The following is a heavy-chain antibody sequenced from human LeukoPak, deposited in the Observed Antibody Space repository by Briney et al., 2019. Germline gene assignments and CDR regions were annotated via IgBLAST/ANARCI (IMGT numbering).Heavy chain of an antibody. CDR1: GYTFTGYY. CDR2: INPNSGGT. D-gene: IGHD6-13*01. J-gene: IGHJ4*02. Sequence: ASVKVSRKASGYTFTGYYMHWVRQAPGQGLEWMGWINPNSGGTNYAQKFQGRVTMTRDTSISTAYMELSRLRSDDTAVYYCARTITRIAAADYWGQGTLVTVSS. V-gene: IGHV1-2*02. CDR3: ARTITRIAAADY.